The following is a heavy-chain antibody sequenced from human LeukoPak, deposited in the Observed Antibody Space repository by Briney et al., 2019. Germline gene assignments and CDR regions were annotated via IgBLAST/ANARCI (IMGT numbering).Heavy chain of an antibody. CDR1: GFTFPTYT. CDR3: AKGGAVTGTMYFQY. Sequence: GGSLRLSCAASGFTFPTYTMSWVRQAPGKGLEWVSAIRSSGDSTYYADSAKGRFTISRDNSKNTLYLQMNSLRAEDTALYYCAKGGAVTGTMYFQYWGQGTLSPSPQ. V-gene: IGHV3-23*01. CDR2: IRSSGDST. D-gene: IGHD6-19*01. J-gene: IGHJ1*01.